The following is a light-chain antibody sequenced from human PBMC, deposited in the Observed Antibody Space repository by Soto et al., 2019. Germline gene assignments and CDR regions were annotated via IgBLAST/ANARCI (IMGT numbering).Light chain of an antibody. CDR2: MGS. V-gene: IGKV2-28*01. CDR1: QSLLHSHGYTY. Sequence: DIVMTQSPVSLPVTPGEPASISCRSSQSLLHSHGYTYLDWYLQKPGQSPQLLIYMGSTRASGVPDRFSGSGSGTDFTLKISRVEAEDVGVYYCMQALQTPLTFGVGTKVEIK. CDR3: MQALQTPLT. J-gene: IGKJ4*01.